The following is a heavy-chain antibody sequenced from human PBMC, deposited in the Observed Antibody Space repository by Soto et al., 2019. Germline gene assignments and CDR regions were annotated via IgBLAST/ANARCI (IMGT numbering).Heavy chain of an antibody. J-gene: IGHJ4*02. D-gene: IGHD2-2*01. CDR2: IIPIFGTA. CDR1: GGTFSSYA. V-gene: IGHV1-69*05. Sequence: ASVKVSCKASGGTFSSYAISWVRQAPGQGLEWMGGIIPIFGTANYAQKLQGRVTMTTDTSTSTAYMELRSLRSDDTAVYYCATNRVVVPAAIFDYWGQGTLVTVSS. CDR3: ATNRVVVPAAIFDY.